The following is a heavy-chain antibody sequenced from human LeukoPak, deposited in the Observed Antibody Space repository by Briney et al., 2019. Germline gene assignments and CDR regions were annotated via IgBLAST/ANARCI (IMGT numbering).Heavy chain of an antibody. D-gene: IGHD2-2*02. J-gene: IGHJ3*02. CDR2: ITNTAGTT. CDR3: AKCDCLSTSCYTYCAFDI. V-gene: IGHV3-23*01. Sequence: GGSLRLSCAASGFTFSSYAMSWVRQAPGKGLEWVSSITNTAGTTYYADSVKGRFTISRDNSKNALYLQMNSLRAEDTAVYYCAKCDCLSTSCYTYCAFDIWGRGTMVTVSS. CDR1: GFTFSSYA.